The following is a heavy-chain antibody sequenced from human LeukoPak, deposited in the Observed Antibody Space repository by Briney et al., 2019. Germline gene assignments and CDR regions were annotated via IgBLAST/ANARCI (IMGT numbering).Heavy chain of an antibody. J-gene: IGHJ4*02. D-gene: IGHD3-22*01. V-gene: IGHV3-7*04. Sequence: GESLRLSCAASGFTFSSFWMSWVRQAPGKGLEWVANIKQDGSEENYVDSVKGRFTISRDNAKNSLYLQMNSLRAEDTAVYYCARGDSTGYWGQGTLVTVSS. CDR2: IKQDGSEE. CDR3: ARGDSTGY. CDR1: GFTFSSFW.